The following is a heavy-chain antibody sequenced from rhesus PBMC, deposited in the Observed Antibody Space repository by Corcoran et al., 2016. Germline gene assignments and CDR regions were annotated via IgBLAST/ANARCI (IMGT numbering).Heavy chain of an antibody. CDR3: GSGSWNGVLDS. CDR1: GGSISGGYV. J-gene: IGHJ6*01. D-gene: IGHD6-25*01. V-gene: IGHV4-76*01. Sequence: QVQLQESGPGGVKPSETLSLTCAVSGGSISGGYVWSWIRQPPGKGREWIGYIYGGSGSTNYNPSRKHRVTLSKDASKNKFSLKLSSVTAAGTAVYYCGSGSWNGVLDSWGQGVVVTVSS. CDR2: IYGGSGST.